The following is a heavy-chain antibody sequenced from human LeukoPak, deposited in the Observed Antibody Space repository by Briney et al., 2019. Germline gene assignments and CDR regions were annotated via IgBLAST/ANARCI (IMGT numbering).Heavy chain of an antibody. CDR3: ARSFDSSGREYFQH. Sequence: SETLSLTCTVSGGSISSYYWSWIRQPPGKGLEWIGYIYYSGSTNYNPSLKSRVTISVDTSKNQFSLELSSVTAADTAVYYCARSFDSSGREYFQHWGQGTLVTVSS. CDR2: IYYSGST. D-gene: IGHD3-22*01. J-gene: IGHJ1*01. V-gene: IGHV4-59*01. CDR1: GGSISSYY.